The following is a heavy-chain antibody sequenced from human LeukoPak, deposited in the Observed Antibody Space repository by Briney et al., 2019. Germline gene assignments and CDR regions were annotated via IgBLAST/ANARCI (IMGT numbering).Heavy chain of an antibody. CDR2: FSGSGGST. D-gene: IGHD3-3*01. CDR3: AKDLIDYDFWSGYLFDY. Sequence: GGSLRLSCAASGFTFTSYAISWVRRAPGKGLGWGSAFSGSGGSTYYADSVKGRFTISRDNSKNTLYLQMNSLRAEDTAVYYCAKDLIDYDFWSGYLFDYWGQGTLVTVSS. CDR1: GFTFTSYA. J-gene: IGHJ4*02. V-gene: IGHV3-23*01.